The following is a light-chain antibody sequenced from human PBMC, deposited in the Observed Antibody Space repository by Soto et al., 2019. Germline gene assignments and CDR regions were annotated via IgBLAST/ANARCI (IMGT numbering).Light chain of an antibody. Sequence: DIPMTQSPSSLSAFVGDRVTITCRASQSISTHLNWYQQKPGKAPRLLIYSTSSLESGVPSRFSGSGSGTDFTLTISSLQPEDFATYYCQQYYISPETFGPGTKVDVK. J-gene: IGKJ3*01. CDR1: QSISTH. CDR2: STS. V-gene: IGKV1-39*01. CDR3: QQYYISPET.